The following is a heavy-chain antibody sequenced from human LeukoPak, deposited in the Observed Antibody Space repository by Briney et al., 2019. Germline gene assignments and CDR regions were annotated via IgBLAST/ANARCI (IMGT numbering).Heavy chain of an antibody. CDR3: ARDATGTTIRWFDP. Sequence: ASVKVSCKASGYTFTGYYMHWVRQAPGQGLEWMGWIDSNIGGTNYAEKFQGRVTMTRDTSISTAFMELSRLTSDDTAVYYCARDATGTTIRWFDPWGQGTLSPSPQ. D-gene: IGHD1-1*01. CDR2: IDSNIGGT. V-gene: IGHV1-2*02. CDR1: GYTFTGYY. J-gene: IGHJ5*02.